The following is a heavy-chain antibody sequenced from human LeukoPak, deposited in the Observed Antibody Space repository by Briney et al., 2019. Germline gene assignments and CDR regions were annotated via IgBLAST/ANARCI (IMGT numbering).Heavy chain of an antibody. D-gene: IGHD5-12*01. V-gene: IGHV3-30-3*01. J-gene: IGHJ4*02. Sequence: PGGSLRLSCAASGFTFTNYVIHWVRQAPGKGLEWVAVISYDGSNKYYADSVKGRFTISRDNSKNTLYLQMNSLTAEDTAVYYCARARPSMWIDYWGQGTLVTVSS. CDR1: GFTFTNYV. CDR3: ARARPSMWIDY. CDR2: ISYDGSNK.